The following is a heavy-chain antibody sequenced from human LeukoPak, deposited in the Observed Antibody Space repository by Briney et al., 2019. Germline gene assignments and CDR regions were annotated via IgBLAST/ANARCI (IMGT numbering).Heavy chain of an antibody. V-gene: IGHV3-7*01. CDR3: ASGYYYDSSGPPDYFDY. D-gene: IGHD3-22*01. CDR1: GFTFSSYW. Sequence: PGGSLRLSCAASGFTFSSYWMSWVRQAPGKGLEWVANIKQDGSEKYYVDSVKGRFTISRDNAKISVYLQMNSLRAEDTAVYYCASGYYYDSSGPPDYFDYWGQGTLVTVSS. J-gene: IGHJ4*02. CDR2: IKQDGSEK.